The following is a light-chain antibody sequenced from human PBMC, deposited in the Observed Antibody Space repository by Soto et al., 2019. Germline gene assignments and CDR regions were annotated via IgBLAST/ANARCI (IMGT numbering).Light chain of an antibody. J-gene: IGKJ5*01. V-gene: IGKV2-28*01. Sequence: DIVMTQSPLSLPVTPGEPASISCRSSQSLLHSNGYNYLDWYLQKPGQSPQLLIYLGSNRASGVPDRFSGRGSGTDFTLKIRRVEAEDVGVYYCMQALQTPSVTFGQGTRLEIK. CDR2: LGS. CDR3: MQALQTPSVT. CDR1: QSLLHSNGYNY.